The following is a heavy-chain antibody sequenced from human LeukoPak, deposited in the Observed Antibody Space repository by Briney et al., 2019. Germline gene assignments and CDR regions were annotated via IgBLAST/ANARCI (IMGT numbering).Heavy chain of an antibody. Sequence: SETLSLTCTVSGGSISSYYWSWIRQPPGKGLEWVGYIYYSGSTNYNPSLKSRVTISVHTSKNQFSLKLSSVTAADTAVYYCAREGGRSSGWYDYWGQGTLVTVSS. V-gene: IGHV4-59*01. CDR3: AREGGRSSGWYDY. CDR2: IYYSGST. CDR1: GGSISSYY. D-gene: IGHD6-19*01. J-gene: IGHJ4*02.